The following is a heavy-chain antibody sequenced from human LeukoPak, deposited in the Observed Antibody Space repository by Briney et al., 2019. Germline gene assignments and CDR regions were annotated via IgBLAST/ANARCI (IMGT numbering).Heavy chain of an antibody. J-gene: IGHJ6*02. D-gene: IGHD2-15*01. CDR3: ARQFMPGLYCSGGSCSYGMDV. CDR2: INPNSGGT. CDR1: GYTFTSYG. Sequence: ASVQVSCKASGYTFTSYGISWVRQAPGQGLEWMGWINPNSGGTNYAQKFQGRVTMTRDTSISTAYMELSRLRSDDTAVYYCARQFMPGLYCSGGSCSYGMDVWGQGTTVTVSS. V-gene: IGHV1-2*02.